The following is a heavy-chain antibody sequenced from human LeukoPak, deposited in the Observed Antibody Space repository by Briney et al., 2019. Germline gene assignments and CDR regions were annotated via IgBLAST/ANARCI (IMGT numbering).Heavy chain of an antibody. V-gene: IGHV3-7*01. CDR2: IKQDGSEI. D-gene: IGHD6-19*01. J-gene: IGHJ4*02. CDR3: ARVSIAVAGGDY. CDR1: GFTFSSYS. Sequence: PGGSLRLSFAASGFTFSSYSMNWVRQAPGKGLEWVANIKQDGSEIYYVDSVKGRFTISRDNAKNSLYLQMNSLRAEDTAVYYCARVSIAVAGGDYWGQGTLVTVSS.